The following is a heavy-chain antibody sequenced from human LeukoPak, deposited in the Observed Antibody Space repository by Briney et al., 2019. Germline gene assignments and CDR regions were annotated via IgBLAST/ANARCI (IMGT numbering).Heavy chain of an antibody. CDR3: AITFPCRTTYGPAFDI. CDR2: IYHSGST. D-gene: IGHD4-17*01. Sequence: SQTLSLTCAVSGGSISSGGYSWSWIRQPPGKGLEWIGYIYHSGSTYYNPSLKSRVTISVDRSKDQFSLKLSSVTAADTAVYYCAITFPCRTTYGPAFDIWGQGTMVTVSS. CDR1: GGSISSGGYS. V-gene: IGHV4-30-2*01. J-gene: IGHJ3*02.